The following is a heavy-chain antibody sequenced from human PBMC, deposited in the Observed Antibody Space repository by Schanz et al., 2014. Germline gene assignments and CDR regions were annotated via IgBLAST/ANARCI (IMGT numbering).Heavy chain of an antibody. CDR2: ISTSNGNT. CDR3: ARVQDDILTGSEYYYGMDV. D-gene: IGHD3-9*01. CDR1: GYTTFTDYY. V-gene: IGHV1-18*01. Sequence: QVQLVQSWAEVKGPGASVKVSCKASGYTTFTDYYIHWARQAPGQGLEWMGWISTSNGNTNYIQKLQGRVTMTTDTSTSTAYMELRSLRSDDTAVYYCARVQDDILTGSEYYYGMDVWGQGTTVTVSS. J-gene: IGHJ6*02.